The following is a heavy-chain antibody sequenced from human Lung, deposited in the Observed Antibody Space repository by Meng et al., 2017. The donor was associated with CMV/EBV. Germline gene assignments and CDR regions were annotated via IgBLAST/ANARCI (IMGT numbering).Heavy chain of an antibody. J-gene: IGHJ6*02. CDR1: GFRFSDYY. CDR3: ARVLLDVRGWYYQGMDV. D-gene: IGHD6-19*01. V-gene: IGHV3-69-1*01. Sequence: ESLKISXAASGFRFSDYYMTWIRQAPGKALEWVSYISSSYSVAYADSLKGRFTISRDNAKNSMYLQMNSLIAEDTAIYYCARVLLDVRGWYYQGMDVWGQGTMVTVSS. CDR2: ISSSYSV.